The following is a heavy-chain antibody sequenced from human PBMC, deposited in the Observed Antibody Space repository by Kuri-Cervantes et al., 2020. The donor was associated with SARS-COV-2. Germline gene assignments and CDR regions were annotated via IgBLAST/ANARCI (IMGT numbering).Heavy chain of an antibody. CDR3: ARVWGSGWYFHQGYFDY. V-gene: IGHV4-39*07. J-gene: IGHJ4*02. D-gene: IGHD6-19*01. Sequence: SETLSLTCTVSGGSISSSSYYWGWIRQPPGKGLEWIGSIYHSGSTYYHPSLKSRVTISVDTSKNQFSLKLSSVTAADTAVYYCARVWGSGWYFHQGYFDYWGQGTLVTVSS. CDR2: IYHSGST. CDR1: GGSISSSSYY.